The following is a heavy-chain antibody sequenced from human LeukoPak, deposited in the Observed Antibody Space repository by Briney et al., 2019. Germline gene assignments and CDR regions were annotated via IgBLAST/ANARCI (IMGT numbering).Heavy chain of an antibody. V-gene: IGHV7-4-1*02. CDR3: ARDMDYDILTGYYWFDP. CDR1: GYSFTSYA. D-gene: IGHD3-9*01. CDR2: INTNTGNP. Sequence: GASVKVSCKASGYSFTSYAMNRVRQAPGQGLEWMGWINTNTGNPTYAQGFTGRFVFSLDTSVSTAYLQISSLKAEDTAVYYCARDMDYDILTGYYWFDPWGQGTLVSVSS. J-gene: IGHJ5*02.